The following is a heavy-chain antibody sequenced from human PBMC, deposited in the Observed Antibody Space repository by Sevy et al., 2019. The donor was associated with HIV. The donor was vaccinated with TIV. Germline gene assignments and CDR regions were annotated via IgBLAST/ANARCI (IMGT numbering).Heavy chain of an antibody. V-gene: IGHV6-1*01. CDR2: TYYRSKWYN. CDR3: ARGRGITFDI. J-gene: IGHJ3*02. D-gene: IGHD3-10*01. Sequence: SQTLSLTCVISGNSVSSDIGAWNWIRQSPSRGLEWLGRTYYRSKWYNEYAVFVKSRMTVNEDTSRNQFSLQLNSMTPEDTAMYFCARGRGITFDIWGQGTMVTVSS. CDR1: GNSVSSDIGA.